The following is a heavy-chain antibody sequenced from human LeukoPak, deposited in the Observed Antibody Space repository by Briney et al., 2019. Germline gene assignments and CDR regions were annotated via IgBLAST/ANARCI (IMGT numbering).Heavy chain of an antibody. J-gene: IGHJ4*02. D-gene: IGHD2-8*02. CDR3: ANPAPGVVYLY. CDR1: GYTFTNYD. CDR2: MNSNTGNT. V-gene: IGHV1-8*01. Sequence: ASVKVSCKASGYTFTNYDIMWVRQATGQGPEWMGWMNSNTGNTGSAQKFQGRVTMTRDTSINTAYMELHSLTSEDTAVYYCANPAPGVVYLYWGQGTLVTVSS.